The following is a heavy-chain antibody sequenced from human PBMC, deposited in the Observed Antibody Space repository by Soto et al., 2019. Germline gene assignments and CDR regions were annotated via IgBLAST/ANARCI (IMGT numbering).Heavy chain of an antibody. CDR3: TRDLRITKVRGVICPDY. CDR2: INPSGGST. V-gene: IGHV1-46*01. CDR1: GYTFTSYY. Sequence: QVQLVQSGAEVQKPGASVKVSCKASGYTFTSYYLHWVRHAPGQGLEGMGIINPSGGSTCYAQKFQARPTMPSDTSPGTDYMELSSRTSEDTAVYYCTRDLRITKVRGVICPDYCGQGTLVTVS. J-gene: IGHJ4*02. D-gene: IGHD3-10*01.